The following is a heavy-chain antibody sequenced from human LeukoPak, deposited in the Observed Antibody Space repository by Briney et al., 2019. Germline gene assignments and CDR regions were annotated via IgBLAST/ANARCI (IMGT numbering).Heavy chain of an antibody. Sequence: SETLSLTCTVSGYSISSGYYWGWIRQPPGKGLEWIGSIYHSGSTYYNPSLKSRVTISVDTSKNQFSLKLSSVTAADTAVYYCAREQATVTTKFDYWGQGTLVTVSS. V-gene: IGHV4-38-2*02. CDR1: GYSISSGYY. CDR3: AREQATVTTKFDY. CDR2: IYHSGST. D-gene: IGHD4-17*01. J-gene: IGHJ4*02.